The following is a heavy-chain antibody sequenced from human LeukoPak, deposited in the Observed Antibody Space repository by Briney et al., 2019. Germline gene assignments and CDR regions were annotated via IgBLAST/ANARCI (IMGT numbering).Heavy chain of an antibody. V-gene: IGHV3-23*01. CDR2: ISGSGGST. CDR3: AKCIVGATAPFDY. Sequence: PGGSLRLSCAASGFTFSSSDMHWVRQATGKGLEWVSAISGSGGSTYYADSVKGRFTISRDNSKNTLYLQMNSLRAEDTAVYYCAKCIVGATAPFDYWGQGTLVTVSS. D-gene: IGHD1-26*01. J-gene: IGHJ4*02. CDR1: GFTFSSSD.